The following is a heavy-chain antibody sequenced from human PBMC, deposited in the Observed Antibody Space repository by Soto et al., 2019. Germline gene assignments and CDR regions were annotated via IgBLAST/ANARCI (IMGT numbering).Heavy chain of an antibody. V-gene: IGHV4-31*03. CDR3: AREWAAAGVYYFDY. D-gene: IGHD6-13*01. J-gene: IGHJ4*02. Sequence: PSETLSLTCTVSGGSISSGGYYWSWIRQHPGKGLEWIGYIYYSGSTYYNPSLKSRVTISVDTSKNQFSLKLSSVTAADTAVYYCAREWAAAGVYYFDYWGQGTLVTVSS. CDR1: GGSISSGGYY. CDR2: IYYSGST.